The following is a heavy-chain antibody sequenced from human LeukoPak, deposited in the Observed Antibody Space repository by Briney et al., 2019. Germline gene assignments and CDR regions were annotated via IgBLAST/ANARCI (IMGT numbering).Heavy chain of an antibody. CDR2: IYHSGTT. CDR3: AIQAMIAIRDDY. Sequence: GGSLRLSCTASGFIVSDLYITWARQARGRGLEWVSLIYHSGTTYYAGSVKGRFTISRDNSKNALYLEMNSLRVEDTAIYYCAIQAMIAIRDDYWGQGIMVTVSS. D-gene: IGHD2-21*01. CDR1: GFIVSDLY. V-gene: IGHV3-66*04. J-gene: IGHJ4*02.